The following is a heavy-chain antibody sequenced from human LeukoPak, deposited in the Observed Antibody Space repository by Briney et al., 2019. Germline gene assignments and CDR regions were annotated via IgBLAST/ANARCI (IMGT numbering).Heavy chain of an antibody. CDR1: GYTFTGYY. D-gene: IGHD1-20*01. CDR3: ARVPFNWNSYYGIDV. Sequence: GASVKVSCKASGYTFTGYYMHWVRQAPGQGLEWMGWINPNSGGTNYAQKFQGRVTMTRDTSISTAYMELSRLRSDDTAVYYCARVPFNWNSYYGIDVWGQGTLVTVSS. V-gene: IGHV1-2*02. CDR2: INPNSGGT. J-gene: IGHJ6*02.